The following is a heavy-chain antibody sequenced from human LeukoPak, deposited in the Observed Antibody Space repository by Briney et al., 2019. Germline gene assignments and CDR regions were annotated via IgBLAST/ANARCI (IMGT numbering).Heavy chain of an antibody. V-gene: IGHV3-30*18. CDR1: GFTFSSYG. CDR3: AKVTDYGDPPIGAFDI. Sequence: GGSLRLSCAASGFTFSSYGMHWVRQAPGKGLEWVAVISYDGSNKYYADSVKGRFTISRDNSKNTLYPQMNSLRAEDTAVYYCAKVTDYGDPPIGAFDIWGQGTMVTVSS. D-gene: IGHD4-17*01. J-gene: IGHJ3*02. CDR2: ISYDGSNK.